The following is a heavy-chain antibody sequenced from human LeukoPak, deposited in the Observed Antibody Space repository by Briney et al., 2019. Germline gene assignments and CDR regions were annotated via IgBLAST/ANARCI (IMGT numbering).Heavy chain of an antibody. CDR1: GFTFSNAW. CDR3: TTDGGYYDSSGYFVYYFDY. Sequence: LRLSCAASGFTFSNAWMSWVRQAPGKGLEWVGRIKGKTDGGTTDYAAPVKGRFTISRDDSKNTLYLQVNNLKTEDTAVYYCTTDGGYYDSSGYFVYYFDYWGQGTLVTVSS. J-gene: IGHJ4*02. CDR2: IKGKTDGGTT. D-gene: IGHD3-22*01. V-gene: IGHV3-15*01.